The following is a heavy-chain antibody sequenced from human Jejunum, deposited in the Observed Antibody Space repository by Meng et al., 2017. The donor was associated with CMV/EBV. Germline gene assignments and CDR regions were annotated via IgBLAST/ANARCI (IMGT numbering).Heavy chain of an antibody. Sequence: LVESGGGLVQLGGSLRLFCAVSGISVTTNYMTWVRQTPGKGLEWVSVIYSGGDKTYYADSVKGRLTISRDSSRNTLYLQMTSLRAGDTALYYCARGAMSFESWGQGTLVTVSS. J-gene: IGHJ5*01. V-gene: IGHV3-66*01. CDR1: GISVTTNY. CDR3: ARGAMSFES. CDR2: IYSGGDKT.